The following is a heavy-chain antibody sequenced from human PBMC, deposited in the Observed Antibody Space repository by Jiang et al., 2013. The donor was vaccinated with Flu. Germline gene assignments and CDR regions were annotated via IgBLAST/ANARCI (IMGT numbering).Heavy chain of an antibody. J-gene: IGHJ4*02. CDR3: ARDNYDILTGERAFDY. Sequence: TCAVSGGSISSSNWWSWVRQPQEGAGVDWGNLSYGSTNYNPSLKSRVTISVDKSKNQFSLKLSSVTAADTAVYYCARDNYDILTGERAFDYWGQGTLVTVSS. CDR2: LSYGST. CDR1: GGSISSSNW. D-gene: IGHD3-9*01. V-gene: IGHV4-4*02.